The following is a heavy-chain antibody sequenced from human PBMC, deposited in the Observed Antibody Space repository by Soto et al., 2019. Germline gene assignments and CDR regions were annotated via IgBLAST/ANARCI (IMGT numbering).Heavy chain of an antibody. V-gene: IGHV1-46*01. CDR2: INPHGGST. Sequence: ASVKVSCKAPRDTFTSYYINWVRQAPGQGLEWMGVINPHGGSTAYAQKFKGRVTLTRDTSASTVYMEVSSLPSEDPAMYYCARSSGGNFGIIIEGTNWFAPGGQGTLVTV. CDR1: RDTFTSYY. CDR3: ARSSGGNFGIIIEGTNWFAP. J-gene: IGHJ5*02. D-gene: IGHD1-26*01.